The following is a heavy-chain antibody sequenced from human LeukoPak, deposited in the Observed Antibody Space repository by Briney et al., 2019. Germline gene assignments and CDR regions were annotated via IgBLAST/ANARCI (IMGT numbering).Heavy chain of an antibody. CDR3: ARGGIAVVDGGRRFDY. D-gene: IGHD6-19*01. CDR1: GFTFSSYW. V-gene: IGHV3-74*01. Sequence: PGGSLRLSCAASGFTFSSYWMHWVRQAPGKGLVWVSRINSDGSSTSYADSVKGRFTIYRDNAKNTLYLQMNSLRAKDTAVYYCARGGIAVVDGGRRFDYWGQGTLVTVTS. J-gene: IGHJ4*02. CDR2: INSDGSST.